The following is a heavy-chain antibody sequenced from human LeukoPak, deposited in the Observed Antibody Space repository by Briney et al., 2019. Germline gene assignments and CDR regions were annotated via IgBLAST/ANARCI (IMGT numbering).Heavy chain of an antibody. CDR1: GGTFSSYA. CDR2: IIPIFGTA. Sequence: SVKVSCKASGGTFSSYAISWVRQAPGQGLGWMGGIIPIFGTANYAQKFQGRVTITADKSTSTAYMELSSLRSEDTAVYYCANAAEPGYFDYWGQGTLVTVSS. CDR3: ANAAEPGYFDY. D-gene: IGHD6-25*01. J-gene: IGHJ4*02. V-gene: IGHV1-69*06.